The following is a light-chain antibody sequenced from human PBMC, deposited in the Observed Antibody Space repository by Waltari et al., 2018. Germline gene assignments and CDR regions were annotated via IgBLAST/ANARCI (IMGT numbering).Light chain of an antibody. V-gene: IGLV2-14*03. J-gene: IGLJ1*01. CDR2: DVS. Sequence: QSALTQPASVSGSPGQSITISCTGTSSDVGGYNYVSWYQTHPGKAPKLMVYDVSNRPSGVSTRFSGSKSGNTASLTISGLQAEDEADYYCSSYTSSSTLVFGTGTKVTVL. CDR3: SSYTSSSTLV. CDR1: SSDVGGYNY.